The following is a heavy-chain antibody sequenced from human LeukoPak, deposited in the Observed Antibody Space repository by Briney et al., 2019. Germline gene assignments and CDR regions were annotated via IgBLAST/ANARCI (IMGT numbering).Heavy chain of an antibody. CDR2: IYTSGST. J-gene: IGHJ4*02. V-gene: IGHV4-61*02. Sequence: PSQTLSLTCTVSGGSISSGSYYWSWIRQPAGKGLEWIGRIYTSGSTDYNPSLKSRVTISLDTSKNQFSLKLSSVTAADTAVYYCARGCCSGGTCYLYFDYWGQGTLVTVSS. CDR3: ARGCCSGGTCYLYFDY. CDR1: GGSISSGSYY. D-gene: IGHD2-15*01.